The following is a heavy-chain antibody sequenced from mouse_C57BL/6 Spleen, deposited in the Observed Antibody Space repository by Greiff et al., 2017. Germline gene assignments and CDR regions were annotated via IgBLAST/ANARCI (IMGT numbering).Heavy chain of an antibody. J-gene: IGHJ3*01. Sequence: QVQLKQSGAELVKPGASVKISCKASGYAFSSYWMNWVKQRPGKGLEWIGQISPGDGDTNYNGKFKGKATLTADKSSSTAYMQLSSLTSAASAVYFSAGIYYGNLWFAYWGQGTLVTVSA. D-gene: IGHD2-1*01. CDR3: AGIYYGNLWFAY. CDR1: GYAFSSYW. V-gene: IGHV1-80*01. CDR2: ISPGDGDT.